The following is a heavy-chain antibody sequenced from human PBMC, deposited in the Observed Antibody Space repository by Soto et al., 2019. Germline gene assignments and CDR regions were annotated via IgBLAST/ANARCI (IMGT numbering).Heavy chain of an antibody. J-gene: IGHJ6*02. V-gene: IGHV3-74*01. CDR3: ARGIQYRYGMDV. CDR1: GFTFSNHW. CDR2: INGDGTST. Sequence: EVQLVESGGGLVQPGGSLRLSCAAAGFTFSNHWIHWVRQAPGKGLVWVSRINGDGTSTFYADSVRGRFAISRDNAENTVYLQMNSLRAEDTAVYYCARGIQYRYGMDVWGQGTTVTVSS. D-gene: IGHD5-18*01.